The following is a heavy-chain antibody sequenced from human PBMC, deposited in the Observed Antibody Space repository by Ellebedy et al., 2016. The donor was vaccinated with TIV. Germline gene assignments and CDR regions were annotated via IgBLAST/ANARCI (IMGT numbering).Heavy chain of an antibody. J-gene: IGHJ2*01. V-gene: IGHV3-13*01. CDR2: IGTAGDT. D-gene: IGHD6-19*01. CDR3: AREAVAEGTSWYFDL. CDR1: GFTFSSYD. Sequence: GGSLRLXXAASGFTFSSYDMHWVRQATGKGLEWVSAIGTAGDTYYPGSVKGRFTISRENAKNSLYLQMNSLRAGDTAVYYCAREAVAEGTSWYFDLWGRGTLVTVSS.